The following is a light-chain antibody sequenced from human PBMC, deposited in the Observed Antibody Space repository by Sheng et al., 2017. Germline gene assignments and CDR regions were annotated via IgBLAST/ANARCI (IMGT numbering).Light chain of an antibody. CDR1: QSVSSY. Sequence: EILMTQSPATLSLSPGERATLSCRASQSVSSYLAWYQQKPGQAPRLLIYDASTRATGIPARFSGSGSGTEFTLTISSLQSEDFAVYYCQERRNWPPITFGQGTRLEIK. V-gene: IGKV3-15*01. J-gene: IGKJ5*01. CDR2: DAS. CDR3: QERRNWPPIT.